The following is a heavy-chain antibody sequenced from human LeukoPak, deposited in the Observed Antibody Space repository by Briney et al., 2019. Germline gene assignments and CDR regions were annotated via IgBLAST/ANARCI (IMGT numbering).Heavy chain of an antibody. CDR1: GFTFSSYG. CDR2: ISYDGSNK. D-gene: IGHD6-13*01. CDR3: AKYQLIGAAGSSAGWFDS. Sequence: GRSLRLSCAASGFTFSSYGMHWVRQAPGKGLEWVAIISYDGSNKYYADSVKGRFTISRDNSKNTLYLQMNSLRAEDTAVYYCAKYQLIGAAGSSAGWFDSWGQGTLVTVSS. J-gene: IGHJ5*01. V-gene: IGHV3-30*18.